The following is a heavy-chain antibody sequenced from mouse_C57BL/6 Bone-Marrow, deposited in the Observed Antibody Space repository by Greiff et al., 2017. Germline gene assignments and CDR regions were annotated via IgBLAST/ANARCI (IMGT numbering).Heavy chain of an antibody. CDR1: GFTFSSYG. CDR2: ISSGGSYT. J-gene: IGHJ2*01. V-gene: IGHV5-6*02. CDR3: ARLPITTVVGCDY. D-gene: IGHD1-1*01. Sequence: DVMLVESGGDLVKPGGSLKLSCAASGFTFSSYGMSWVRQTPDKRLEWVATISSGGSYTYYPDSVKGRFTISRDNAKNTLYLQMSSLKSEDTAMYYCARLPITTVVGCDYWGQGTTLTVSS.